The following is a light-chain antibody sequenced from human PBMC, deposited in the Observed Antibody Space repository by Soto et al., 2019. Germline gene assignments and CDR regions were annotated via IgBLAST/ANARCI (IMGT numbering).Light chain of an antibody. CDR1: QSISSY. J-gene: IGKJ3*01. CDR3: QQSYSTPFT. CDR2: AAY. Sequence: DIQMTQSPSSLSASVGDRVTITCRASQSISSYLNWYQQKPGKAPKLLIYAAYTLQSGVPSRFSGSASGTDFTLTISSLQTEDFATYYCQQSYSTPFTFGPGTKVEIK. V-gene: IGKV1-39*01.